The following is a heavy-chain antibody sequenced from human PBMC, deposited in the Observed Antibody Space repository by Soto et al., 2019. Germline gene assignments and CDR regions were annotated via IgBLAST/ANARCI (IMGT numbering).Heavy chain of an antibody. D-gene: IGHD2-21*01. CDR3: ERIRVRRGISYYYYYGMDV. V-gene: IGHV4-34*01. J-gene: IGHJ6*02. CDR2: INHSGST. CDR1: GGSFRWFY. Sequence: NPSETRSLTCAVCGGSFRWFYWSWVRQPPGKGREWIGEINHSGSTNYTPSLQSRVTISVDTSKNQFFLKLNAVTAADTAVYYCERIRVRRGISYYYYYGMDVWGQGPTVTVS.